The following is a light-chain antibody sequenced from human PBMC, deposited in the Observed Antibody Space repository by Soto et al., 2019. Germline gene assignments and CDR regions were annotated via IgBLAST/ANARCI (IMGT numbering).Light chain of an antibody. J-gene: IGLJ2*01. V-gene: IGLV3-1*01. CDR2: QDS. CDR3: QAWESSTVV. CDR1: KLGDKY. Sequence: SYELTQPPSVSVSPGQTASITCSGDKLGDKYACWYQQKPGQSPVLVIYQDSKRPSGIPERFSGSNSGNTATLTISGTHAMDEADYYCQAWESSTVVFGGGTKVTVL.